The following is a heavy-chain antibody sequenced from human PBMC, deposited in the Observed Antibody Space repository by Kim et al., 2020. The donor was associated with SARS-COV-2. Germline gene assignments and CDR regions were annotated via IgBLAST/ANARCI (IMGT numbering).Heavy chain of an antibody. J-gene: IGHJ6*02. CDR3: AKSPPAMVRYFDWLGDYYYGMDV. D-gene: IGHD3-9*01. V-gene: IGHV3-23*03. CDR2: IYSGGSST. CDR1: GFTFSSYA. Sequence: GGSLRLSCAASGFTFSSYAMSWVRQAPGKGLEWVSVIYSGGSSTYYADSVKGRFTISRDNSKNTLYLQMNSLRAEDTAVYYCAKSPPAMVRYFDWLGDYYYGMDVWGQGTTVTVSS.